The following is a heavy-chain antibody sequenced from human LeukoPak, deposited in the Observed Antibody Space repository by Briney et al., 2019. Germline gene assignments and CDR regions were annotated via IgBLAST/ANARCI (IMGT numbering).Heavy chain of an antibody. CDR2: INPNSGGT. V-gene: IGHV1-2*02. CDR3: AREGVDTEYYFDY. D-gene: IGHD5-18*01. CDR1: GSTFTDYY. Sequence: GASVKVSCKASGSTFTDYYMHWVRQAPGQGLEWMGWINPNSGGTNYAQKFQGRVTMTRDTSISTAYMELSRLRSDDTAVYYCAREGVDTEYYFDYWGQGTLVTVSS. J-gene: IGHJ4*02.